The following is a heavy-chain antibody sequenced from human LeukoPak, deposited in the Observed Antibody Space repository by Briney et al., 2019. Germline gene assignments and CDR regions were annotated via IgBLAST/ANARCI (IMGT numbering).Heavy chain of an antibody. V-gene: IGHV4-59*01. J-gene: IGHJ5*01. CDR3: ARAGSSSWYTLAADS. Sequence: PSETLSLTCTVSGGSITGYYWSWIRQPPGKGLEWIAYISYTGYINYNPSLKSRVTISLDTSKNQFSLKLNSVTAADTAVYFCARAGSSSWYTLAADSSGQGTLVSVSS. CDR1: GGSITGYY. CDR2: ISYTGYI. D-gene: IGHD2-15*01.